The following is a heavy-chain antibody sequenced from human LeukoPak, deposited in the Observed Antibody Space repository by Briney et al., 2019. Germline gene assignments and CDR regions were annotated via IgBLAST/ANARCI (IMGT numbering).Heavy chain of an antibody. J-gene: IGHJ4*02. CDR2: IYPGDSDT. CDR3: ARIPHYSSSWYENDY. Sequence: GESLKISCKGSGYSFTSYWIGWVRQMPGKGLGWMGIIYPGDSDTRYSPSFQGQVTISADKSISTAYLQWSSLKASDTAMYYCARIPHYSSSWYENDYWGQGTLVTVSS. D-gene: IGHD6-13*01. V-gene: IGHV5-51*01. CDR1: GYSFTSYW.